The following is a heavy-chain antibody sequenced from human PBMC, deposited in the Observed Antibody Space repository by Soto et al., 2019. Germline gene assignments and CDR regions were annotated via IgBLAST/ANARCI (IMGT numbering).Heavy chain of an antibody. CDR2: IKQDGSEK. CDR1: GFTFSGYW. V-gene: IGHV3-7*01. J-gene: IGHJ4*02. Sequence: ESGGGLVQPGGSLRLSCAASGFTFSGYWMSWVRKAPGKGLEWVANIKQDGSEKYYVDSVKGRFTISRDNAKNSLYLLMNSLRAEDTAVYYCAKNNRYCSSTNCFVFDYWGQGTLVTVSS. CDR3: AKNNRYCSSTNCFVFDY. D-gene: IGHD2-2*01.